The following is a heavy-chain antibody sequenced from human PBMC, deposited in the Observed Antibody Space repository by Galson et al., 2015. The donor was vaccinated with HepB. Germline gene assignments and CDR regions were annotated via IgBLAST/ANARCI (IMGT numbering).Heavy chain of an antibody. Sequence: SLRLSCAASGFIFHDHGMLWVRQVPGKGLVWVSRINEDGSTTNYADSVKGRFTISKDNAKNTLHLQMNNLRAEDTAVYYCSRDTFGPYDYWGQGTLVTVSS. CDR1: GFIFHDHG. J-gene: IGHJ4*02. CDR3: SRDTFGPYDY. CDR2: INEDGSTT. V-gene: IGHV3-74*01. D-gene: IGHD3-16*01.